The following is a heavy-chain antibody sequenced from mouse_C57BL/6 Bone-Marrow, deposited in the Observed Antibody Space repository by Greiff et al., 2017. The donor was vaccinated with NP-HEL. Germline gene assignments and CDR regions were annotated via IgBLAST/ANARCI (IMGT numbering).Heavy chain of an antibody. V-gene: IGHV1-42*01. Sequence: EVKLQESGPELVKPGASVKISCKASGYSFTGYYMNWVKQSPEKSLEWIGEINPSTGGTTYNQKFKAKATLTVDKSSSTAYMQLKSLTSEDSAVYYCARLLPFKNWGQGTTLTVSS. CDR1: GYSFTGYY. CDR3: ARLLPFKN. J-gene: IGHJ2*01. CDR2: INPSTGGT. D-gene: IGHD1-1*01.